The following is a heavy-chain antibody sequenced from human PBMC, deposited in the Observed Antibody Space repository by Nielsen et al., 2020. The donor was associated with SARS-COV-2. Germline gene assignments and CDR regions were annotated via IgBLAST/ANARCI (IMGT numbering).Heavy chain of an antibody. D-gene: IGHD3-10*01. CDR1: GGSFSGHY. V-gene: IGHV4-34*01. Sequence: SETLSLTCAVYGGSFSGHYWGWIRQPPGKGLEWIASIHYSGKTYYNPSLKSRVTIAVDTSKNNFSLKMTSVTAADSAMYYCARRRSSGSRKDTYFDYWGLGTLVTVSS. CDR3: ARRRSSGSRKDTYFDY. J-gene: IGHJ4*02. CDR2: IHYSGKT.